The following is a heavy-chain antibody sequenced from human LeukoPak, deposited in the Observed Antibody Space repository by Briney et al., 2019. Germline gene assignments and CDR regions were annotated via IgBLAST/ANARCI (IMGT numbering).Heavy chain of an antibody. CDR2: IYYSGST. CDR1: GGSISSSSYY. Sequence: PSETLSLTCTVSGGSISSSSYYWGWIRQPPGKGLEWIGSIYYSGSTYYNPSLKSRVTISVDTSKNQFSLKLSSVTAADTAVYYCASNYDFWSGYLDYWGQGTTVTVSS. D-gene: IGHD3-3*01. J-gene: IGHJ4*03. V-gene: IGHV4-39*01. CDR3: ASNYDFWSGYLDY.